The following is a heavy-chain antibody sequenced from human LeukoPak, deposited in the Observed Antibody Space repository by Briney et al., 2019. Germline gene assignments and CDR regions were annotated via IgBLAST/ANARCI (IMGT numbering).Heavy chain of an antibody. CDR2: IDSSGSYI. Sequence: GGSLRLSCAASGFTFSSYNMNWVRQAPGKGLEWVSSIDSSGSYISHADSLKGRFTISRDNAKNSLYLQMNSLRAEDTAVYYCARENFQYWAQGTLVTVSS. V-gene: IGHV3-21*01. CDR1: GFTFSSYN. J-gene: IGHJ4*02. CDR3: ARENFQY.